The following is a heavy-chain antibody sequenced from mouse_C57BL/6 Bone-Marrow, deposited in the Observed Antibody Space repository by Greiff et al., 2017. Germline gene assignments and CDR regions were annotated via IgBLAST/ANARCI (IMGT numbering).Heavy chain of an antibody. V-gene: IGHV14-4*01. CDR3: TIYDY. CDR1: GFNIKDDY. CDR2: IDPENGDT. J-gene: IGHJ2*01. Sequence: EVKLQESGAELVRPGASVKLSCTASGFNIKDDYMHWVKQWPEQGLEWIGWIDPENGDTEYGSKFQGKATITADTSSNTAYLQLSSLTSEDTAVYYCTIYDYWGQGTTLTVSS.